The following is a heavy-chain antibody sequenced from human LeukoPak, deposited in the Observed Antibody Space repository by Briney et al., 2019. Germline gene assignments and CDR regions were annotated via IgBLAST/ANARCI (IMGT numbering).Heavy chain of an antibody. CDR3: ARSGRTTVTHGNWFAP. Sequence: PSQTLSLTCTVSGGSISSGGYYWSLIRQPPGKGLEWIGEINYSGSTNYNPSLKSRVTISVDTSKNQFSLNLSSMTAADTAVYYCARSGRTTVTHGNWFAPWGQGTLVTVSS. CDR2: INYSGST. J-gene: IGHJ5*02. V-gene: IGHV4-31*03. D-gene: IGHD4-17*01. CDR1: GGSISSGGYY.